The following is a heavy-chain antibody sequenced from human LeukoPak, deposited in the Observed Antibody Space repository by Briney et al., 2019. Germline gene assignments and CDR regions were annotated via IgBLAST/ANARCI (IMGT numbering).Heavy chain of an antibody. CDR2: VYHSGIS. CDR3: ARVYGSGAPVRDFDY. V-gene: IGHV4-31*03. D-gene: IGHD3-10*01. CDR1: GDAVSSGGYY. Sequence: SQTLSLTCSVSGDAVSSGGYYWSWVRQPPGKGLEWIGYVYHSGISYYNASLERRVTISIDTSKNQFSLNLTSVTAADTAVYYCARVYGSGAPVRDFDYWGQGTLVTISS. J-gene: IGHJ4*02.